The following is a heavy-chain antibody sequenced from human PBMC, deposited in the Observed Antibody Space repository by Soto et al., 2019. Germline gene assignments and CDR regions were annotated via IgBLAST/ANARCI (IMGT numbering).Heavy chain of an antibody. J-gene: IGHJ6*02. Sequence: ASVKVSCKASGFTFTSSAVQWVRQARGQRLGWIGWIVVGSGNTNYAQKFQERVTITRDMSTSTAYMELSSLRSEDTAVYYCAAGLKGAEDYDSTPMDYYYYGMDVWGQGTTVTVSS. D-gene: IGHD3-22*01. V-gene: IGHV1-58*01. CDR1: GFTFTSSA. CDR2: IVVGSGNT. CDR3: AAGLKGAEDYDSTPMDYYYYGMDV.